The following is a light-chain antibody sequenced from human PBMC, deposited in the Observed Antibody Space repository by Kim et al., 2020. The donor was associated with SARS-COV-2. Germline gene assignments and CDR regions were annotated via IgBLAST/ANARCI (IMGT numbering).Light chain of an antibody. J-gene: IGLJ1*01. CDR3: QSYDSSLRGSYV. CDR2: GNS. V-gene: IGLV1-40*01. Sequence: VTISCPGSSSNIGAGYDVHWYQQLPGTAPKLLIYGNSNRPSGVPDRFSGSKSGTSASLAITGLQAEDEGDYYCQSYDSSLRGSYVFGTGTKVTVL. CDR1: SSNIGAGYD.